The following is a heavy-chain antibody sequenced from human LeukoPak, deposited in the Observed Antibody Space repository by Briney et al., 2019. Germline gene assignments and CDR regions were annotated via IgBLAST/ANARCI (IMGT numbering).Heavy chain of an antibody. CDR2: IYYSGST. Sequence: SETLSLTCTVSGGSISSYYWSWIRQPPGKGLEWIGYIYYSGSTNYNPSLKSRVTISVDTSKNQFSLKLSSVTAADTAVYYCARGGVTMVRGPPTAWACAFDIWGQGTMVTVSS. V-gene: IGHV4-59*12. CDR3: ARGGVTMVRGPPTAWACAFDI. J-gene: IGHJ3*02. CDR1: GGSISSYY. D-gene: IGHD3-10*01.